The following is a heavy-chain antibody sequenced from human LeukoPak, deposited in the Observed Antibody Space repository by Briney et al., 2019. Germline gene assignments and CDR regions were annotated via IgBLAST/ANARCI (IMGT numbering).Heavy chain of an antibody. CDR3: AKDQASILTGYYDPEFDY. CDR2: ISGSGGST. Sequence: GGSLRLSCAASGFTFSSYAMSWVRQAPGKGLEWVSAISGSGGSTYYADSVKGRFTISRDNSKNTLYLQMNSLRAEDTAVYCCAKDQASILTGYYDPEFDYWGQGTLVTVSS. CDR1: GFTFSSYA. D-gene: IGHD3-9*01. J-gene: IGHJ4*02. V-gene: IGHV3-23*01.